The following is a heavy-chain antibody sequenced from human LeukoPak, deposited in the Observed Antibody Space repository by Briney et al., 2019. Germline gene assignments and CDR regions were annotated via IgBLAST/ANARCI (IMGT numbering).Heavy chain of an antibody. D-gene: IGHD3-22*01. CDR2: ISAYNGNT. Sequence: ASVKVSCKASGYTFTSYGISWVRQAPGQGLEWMGWISAYNGNTNYAQKLQGRVTMTTDTSTSTAYMELRGLRSDDTAVYYCARDLRVYYDSSGYYSPTENYYYGMDVWGQGTTVTVSS. J-gene: IGHJ6*02. CDR3: ARDLRVYYDSSGYYSPTENYYYGMDV. V-gene: IGHV1-18*01. CDR1: GYTFTSYG.